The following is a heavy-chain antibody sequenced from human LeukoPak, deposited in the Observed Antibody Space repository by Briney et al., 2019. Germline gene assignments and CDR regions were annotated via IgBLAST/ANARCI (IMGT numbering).Heavy chain of an antibody. D-gene: IGHD3-3*01. V-gene: IGHV3-30*04. Sequence: GGSLRLSCAASGFTFSSYAMSWVRQAPGKGLEWVAVISYDGSNKYYADSVKGRFTISRDNSKNTLYLQMNSLRAEDTAVYYCARDKRRLEWLPQGLLFIWGQGTMVTVSS. J-gene: IGHJ3*02. CDR1: GFTFSSYA. CDR3: ARDKRRLEWLPQGLLFI. CDR2: ISYDGSNK.